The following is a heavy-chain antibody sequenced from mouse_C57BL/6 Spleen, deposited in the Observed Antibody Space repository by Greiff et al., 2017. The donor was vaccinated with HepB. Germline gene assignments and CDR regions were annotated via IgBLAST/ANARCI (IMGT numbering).Heavy chain of an antibody. V-gene: IGHV1-64*01. D-gene: IGHD1-1*01. CDR1: GYTFTSYW. Sequence: VQLQHPGAELVKPGASVKLSCKASGYTFTSYWMHWVKQRPGQGLEWIGMIHPNSGSTNYNEKFKSKATLTVDKSSSTAYMQLSSLTSEDSAVYYCARDYYGSSPYAMDYWGQGTSVTVSS. J-gene: IGHJ4*01. CDR2: IHPNSGST. CDR3: ARDYYGSSPYAMDY.